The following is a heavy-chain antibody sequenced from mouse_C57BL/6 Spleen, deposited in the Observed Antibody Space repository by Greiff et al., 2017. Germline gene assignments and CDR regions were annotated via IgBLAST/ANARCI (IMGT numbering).Heavy chain of an antibody. CDR3: AREEHDMLRGYFDY. CDR1: GYTFTSYW. J-gene: IGHJ2*01. V-gene: IGHV1-55*01. D-gene: IGHD1-1*02. Sequence: QVQLQQSGAELVKPGASVKMSCKASGYTFTSYWITWVKQRPGQGLEWIGDIYPGSGSTNYNQKFKGKSTLTVDKSSSTAYMQLSSLTSEDSAVXYCAREEHDMLRGYFDYWGQGTTLTVSS. CDR2: IYPGSGST.